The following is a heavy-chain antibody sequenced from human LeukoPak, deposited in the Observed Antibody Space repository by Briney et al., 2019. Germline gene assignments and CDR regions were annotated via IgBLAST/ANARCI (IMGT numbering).Heavy chain of an antibody. CDR3: AKRDTAIQQYYYYYYYMDV. J-gene: IGHJ6*03. Sequence: PGGSLRLSCAASGFTFSSYAMSWVRQAPGKGLEWVSAISGSGGSTYYADSVKGRFTISRDNSKNTLYLQMNSLRAEDTAVYYCAKRDTAIQQYYYYYYYMDVWGKGTTVTVSS. CDR1: GFTFSSYA. D-gene: IGHD5-18*01. V-gene: IGHV3-23*01. CDR2: ISGSGGST.